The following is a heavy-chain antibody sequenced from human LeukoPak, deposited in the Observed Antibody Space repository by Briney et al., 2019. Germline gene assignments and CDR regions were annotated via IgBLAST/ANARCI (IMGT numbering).Heavy chain of an antibody. J-gene: IGHJ4*02. CDR2: ITPFNGNT. Sequence: SSVKDSFKSSGYTFTYRYLHWVRQAPGQALEGMGWITPFNGNTNYAQKFQDRVTITRDRSMSTAYMALSSLRSEDTASYLFANHLTGTTTWYYFDYWGQGTLVTVSS. V-gene: IGHV1-45*02. CDR3: ANHLTGTTTWYYFDY. CDR1: GYTFTYRY. D-gene: IGHD1-7*01.